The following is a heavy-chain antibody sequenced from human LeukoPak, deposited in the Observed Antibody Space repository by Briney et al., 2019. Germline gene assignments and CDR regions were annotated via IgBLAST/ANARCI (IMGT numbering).Heavy chain of an antibody. CDR1: GFTFSSYW. CDR2: INFDGSST. J-gene: IGHJ4*02. Sequence: PGGSLRLSCAASGFTFSSYWMHWVRQAPGKGLVWASRINFDGSSTNYADSVKGRFTISRDNAKNTLYLQMNSLRAEDTAVYYCARERYSGGWYYFGYWGQGTLVTVSS. V-gene: IGHV3-74*01. D-gene: IGHD6-19*01. CDR3: ARERYSGGWYYFGY.